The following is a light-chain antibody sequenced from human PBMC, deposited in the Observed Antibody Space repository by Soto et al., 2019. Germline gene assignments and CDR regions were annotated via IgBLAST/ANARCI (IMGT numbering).Light chain of an antibody. CDR2: GAS. V-gene: IGKV3-20*01. Sequence: EIVLTQSPGTLFLSPGERATLSCRASQSVSSTYLAWYQQKPGQPPRLLIYGASSRATGIPDRFSGSGSGTDFTLTITRLESEDFAVYYCQQYGSSPVTFGQGTRLDIK. J-gene: IGKJ5*01. CDR3: QQYGSSPVT. CDR1: QSVSSTY.